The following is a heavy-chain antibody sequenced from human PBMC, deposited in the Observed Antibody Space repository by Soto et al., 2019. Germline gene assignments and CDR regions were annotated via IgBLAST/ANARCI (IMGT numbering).Heavy chain of an antibody. Sequence: QVQLVESGGGVVQPGRSLRLSCAASGFTFSSYGMHWVRQAPGKGLEWVAVIWYDGSNKYYADSVKGRFTISRDNSKNTLYLQMNSLRAEDTAVYYCAREGHEGYYFDYWGQGTLVTVSS. CDR1: GFTFSSYG. V-gene: IGHV3-33*01. CDR3: AREGHEGYYFDY. CDR2: IWYDGSNK. J-gene: IGHJ4*02.